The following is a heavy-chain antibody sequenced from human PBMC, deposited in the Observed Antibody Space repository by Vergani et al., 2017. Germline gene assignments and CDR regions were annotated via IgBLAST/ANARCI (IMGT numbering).Heavy chain of an antibody. D-gene: IGHD2-21*01. CDR2: LCPSGST. CDR3: ARDGGEYDKDALDV. V-gene: IGHV4-4*07. J-gene: IGHJ3*01. Sequence: QVQMQESGPGLVKTSETLSLTCSASGAPISYWCWSWLRQPAGKGLEWIGRLCPSGSTNYKPSLRSRAIMSVDASKKQFSLKLTSVTAADTAVYYCARDGGEYDKDALDVWGGGTKVTVTS. CDR1: GAPISYWC.